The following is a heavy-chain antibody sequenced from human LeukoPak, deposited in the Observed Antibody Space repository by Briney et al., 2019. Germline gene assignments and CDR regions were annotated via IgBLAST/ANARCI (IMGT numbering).Heavy chain of an antibody. V-gene: IGHV1-2*02. D-gene: IGHD3-22*01. CDR3: ARDLGTYYDSSDYLSSLGWFDP. Sequence: GASVKVSCKASGYTFTGYYMHWVRQAPGQGLEWMGWINPNSGGTNYAQKFQGRVTMTRDTSISTAYMELSRLRSDDTAMYYCARDLGTYYDSSDYLSSLGWFDPWGQGTLVTVSS. CDR2: INPNSGGT. J-gene: IGHJ5*02. CDR1: GYTFTGYY.